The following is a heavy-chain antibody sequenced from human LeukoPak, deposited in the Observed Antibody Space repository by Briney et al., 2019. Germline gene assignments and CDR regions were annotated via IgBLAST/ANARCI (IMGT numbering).Heavy chain of an antibody. CDR3: VREGFYESGSLPTFYFDY. V-gene: IGHV3-30-3*01. Sequence: PGGSLRLSCAASGFDFHNYVIHWVRQAPGKGLEWVAVISSDVNIKYYADSVKGRFTISRDSSSKMVSLQMNNLGTGDTAVYYCVREGFYESGSLPTFYFDYWGQGTLVTVSS. CDR1: GFDFHNYV. J-gene: IGHJ4*02. CDR2: ISSDVNIK. D-gene: IGHD3-10*01.